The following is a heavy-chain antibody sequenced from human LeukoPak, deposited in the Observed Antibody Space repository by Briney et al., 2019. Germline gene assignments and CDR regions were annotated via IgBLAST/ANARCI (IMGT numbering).Heavy chain of an antibody. J-gene: IGHJ3*01. CDR1: GFTFSSYS. V-gene: IGHV3-21*04. Sequence: PGGSLRLSCAASGFTFSSYSMNWVRQAPGKGLEWVSSISSSSSYIYYADSVKGRFTISRDNAKNSLYLQMNSLRAEDTALYYCATVLRFLEWPFWGQGTMVTVSS. CDR3: ATVLRFLEWPF. D-gene: IGHD3-3*01. CDR2: ISSSSSYI.